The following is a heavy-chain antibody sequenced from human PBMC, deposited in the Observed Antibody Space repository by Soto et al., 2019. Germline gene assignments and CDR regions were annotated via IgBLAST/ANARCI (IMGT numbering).Heavy chain of an antibody. Sequence: PGGSLRLSCGVSGFTVSSFEMNWVRQTPGKGLEWLSYIGRSGETIYYADSVKGRFTISRDNAKSSLFLQMNGLSDEDTGIYYWARDSRGGAARRPTFYYWGRGTLVTVSS. J-gene: IGHJ4*02. D-gene: IGHD6-6*01. CDR1: GFTVSSFE. CDR2: IGRSGETI. V-gene: IGHV3-48*03. CDR3: ARDSRGGAARRPTFYY.